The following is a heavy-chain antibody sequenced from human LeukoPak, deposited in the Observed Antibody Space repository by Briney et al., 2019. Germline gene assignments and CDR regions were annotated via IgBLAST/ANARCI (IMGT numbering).Heavy chain of an antibody. CDR1: GGTFSSYA. V-gene: IGHV1-69*13. D-gene: IGHD3-10*01. J-gene: IGHJ2*01. Sequence: SVKVSCKASGGTFSSYAISWVRQAPRQGLEWMGGIIPIFGTANYAQKFQGRVTITADESTSTAYMELSSLRSEDTAVYYCARAFRDPGYFDLWGRGTLVTVSS. CDR2: IIPIFGTA. CDR3: ARAFRDPGYFDL.